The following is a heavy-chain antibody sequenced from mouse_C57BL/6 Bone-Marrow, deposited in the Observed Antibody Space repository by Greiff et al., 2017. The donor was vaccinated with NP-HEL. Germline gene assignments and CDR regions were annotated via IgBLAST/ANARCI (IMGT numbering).Heavy chain of an antibody. D-gene: IGHD4-1*01. J-gene: IGHJ4*01. V-gene: IGHV1-64*01. CDR1: GYTFTSYW. Sequence: VKLQHPGAELVKPGASVKLSCKASGYTFTSYWMHWVKQRPGQGLEWIGMIHPNSGSTNYNEKFKSKATLSVDKSSSTAYMQLSSLTSEDSAVYYCARSELGRAMDYWGQGTSVTVSS. CDR3: ARSELGRAMDY. CDR2: IHPNSGST.